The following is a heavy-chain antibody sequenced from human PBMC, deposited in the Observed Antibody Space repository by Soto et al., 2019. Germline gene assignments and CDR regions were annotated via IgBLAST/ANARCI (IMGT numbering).Heavy chain of an antibody. CDR2: ASYDGSET. V-gene: IGHV3-30*03. J-gene: IGHJ4*02. CDR3: VRDSGWPILNFDS. Sequence: QVQLVESGGGVVQPGRSLRLACAASGFDFRSYGIHCVRQAPGRGLEWVAAASYDGSETYYADSAKGRFTVSKEISKNTVFRQMNALRHEDTALYFCVRDSGWPILNFDSWGQGTLVTVSS. D-gene: IGHD3-10*01. CDR1: GFDFRSYG.